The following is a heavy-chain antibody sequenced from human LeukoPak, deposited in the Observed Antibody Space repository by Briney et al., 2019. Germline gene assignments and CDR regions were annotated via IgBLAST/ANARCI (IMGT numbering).Heavy chain of an antibody. CDR2: IYHSGST. Sequence: PSQTLSLTCAVSGGSISSGGYSWSWIRQPPGKGLEWIGYIYHSGSTYYNPSLKSRVTISVDRSKNQFSLKLSSVTAADTAVYYCATDDRNYYGSGSYPGLFDYWGQGTLVTVSS. CDR1: GGSISSGGYS. V-gene: IGHV4-30-2*01. J-gene: IGHJ4*02. CDR3: ATDDRNYYGSGSYPGLFDY. D-gene: IGHD3-10*01.